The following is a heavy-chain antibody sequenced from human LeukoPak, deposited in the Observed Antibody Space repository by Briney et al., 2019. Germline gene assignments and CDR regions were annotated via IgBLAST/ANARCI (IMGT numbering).Heavy chain of an antibody. Sequence: GGSLRLSCAASGFTFSSYSMNWVRQAPGKGLEWVSSISSSSSYIYYAGSVKGRFTISRDNAKNSLYLQMNSLRAEDTAVYYCARAKRNAFDIWGQGTMVTVSS. CDR1: GFTFSSYS. CDR2: ISSSSSYI. V-gene: IGHV3-21*01. J-gene: IGHJ3*02. CDR3: ARAKRNAFDI.